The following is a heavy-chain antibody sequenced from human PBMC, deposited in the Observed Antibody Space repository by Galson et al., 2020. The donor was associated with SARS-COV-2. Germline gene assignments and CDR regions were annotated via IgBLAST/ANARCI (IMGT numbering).Heavy chain of an antibody. Sequence: SETLSLTCTVSGGSISSGSYYWSWIRQPAGKGLEWIGRIYTSGSTNYNPSLKSRVTISVDTSKNQFSLKLSSVTAADTAVYYCASSAVATIQYYYYYYGMDVWDQGTTVTVSS. V-gene: IGHV4-61*02. CDR1: GGSISSGSYY. J-gene: IGHJ6*02. D-gene: IGHD5-12*01. CDR3: ASSAVATIQYYYYYYGMDV. CDR2: IYTSGST.